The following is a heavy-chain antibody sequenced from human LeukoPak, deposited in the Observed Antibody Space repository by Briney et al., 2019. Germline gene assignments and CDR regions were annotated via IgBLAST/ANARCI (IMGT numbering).Heavy chain of an antibody. Sequence: PSETLSLTCAVYGGSFSGYYWSWIRQPPGKGLEWIGEINHSGSTNYNPSLKSRVTISVDTSKNQFSLKLSSVTAADTAVYYCARPAPNYYDSKDYWGQGTLVTVSS. CDR2: INHSGST. CDR1: GGSFSGYY. D-gene: IGHD3-22*01. V-gene: IGHV4-34*01. CDR3: ARPAPNYYDSKDY. J-gene: IGHJ4*02.